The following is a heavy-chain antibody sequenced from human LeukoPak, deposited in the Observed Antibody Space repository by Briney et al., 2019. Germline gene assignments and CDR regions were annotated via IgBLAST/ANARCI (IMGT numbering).Heavy chain of an antibody. CDR1: GFTFSDYY. V-gene: IGHV3-11*01. CDR3: AREYYDFWSGLAPKNWFDP. Sequence: GGSLRLSCAASGFTFSDYYMSWIRQAPGKGLEWVSYISSSGSTIYYADSAKGRFTISRDNAKNSLYLQMNSLRAEDTAVYYCAREYYDFWSGLAPKNWFDPWGQGTLVTVSS. CDR2: ISSSGSTI. D-gene: IGHD3-3*01. J-gene: IGHJ5*02.